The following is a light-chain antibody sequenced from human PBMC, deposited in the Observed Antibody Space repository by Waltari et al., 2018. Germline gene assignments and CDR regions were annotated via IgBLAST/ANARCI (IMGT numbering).Light chain of an antibody. CDR3: QQRSSWPT. CDR2: DAS. J-gene: IGKJ4*01. Sequence: EIVLPQSPATLSLSPGERATLSCRASQSVSSHLAWYQQKLGQAPRLLIYDASNRATGIPARFSGSGAGTDFTLTISSLEVDDFAVYYCQQRSSWPTFGGGTKVEIK. CDR1: QSVSSH. V-gene: IGKV3-11*01.